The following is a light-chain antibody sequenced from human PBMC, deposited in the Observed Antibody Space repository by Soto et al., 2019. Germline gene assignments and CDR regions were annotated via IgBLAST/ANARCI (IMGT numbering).Light chain of an antibody. CDR1: QSVSSN. Sequence: EIVMTQSPATLSVSPGERATLSCRASQSVSSNLAWYQQKPGQAPRLLIYDASNTATGIPARFSGSGSGTDFTLTISSLEPEDFAVYYCQQSSNWPSGITFGQGTRLEIK. CDR3: QQSSNWPSGIT. V-gene: IGKV3-11*01. CDR2: DAS. J-gene: IGKJ5*01.